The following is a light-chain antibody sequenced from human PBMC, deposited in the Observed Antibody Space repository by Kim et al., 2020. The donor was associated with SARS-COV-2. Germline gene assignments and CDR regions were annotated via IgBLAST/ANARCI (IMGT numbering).Light chain of an antibody. Sequence: IVLTQSPGTLSLSPGERASLSCRASQSVRYNYLAWYQQKVGQAPRLLISGASSRAAGIPDRFSGSGSGTDFTLTISRLEPEDSAVYLCQQYGTLITFGQGTRLEIK. V-gene: IGKV3-20*01. CDR3: QQYGTLIT. CDR1: QSVRYNY. J-gene: IGKJ5*01. CDR2: GAS.